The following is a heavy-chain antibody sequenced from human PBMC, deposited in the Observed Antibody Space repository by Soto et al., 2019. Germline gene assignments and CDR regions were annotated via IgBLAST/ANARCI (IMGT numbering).Heavy chain of an antibody. V-gene: IGHV1-8*01. CDR2: MNPNSGNT. CDR1: GYTFTSYD. CDR3: ARGCDYDSSGYCDNDAFDI. D-gene: IGHD3-22*01. Sequence: GASVKVSCKASGYTFTSYDINWVRQATGHGVAWMGWMNPNSGNTGYAQKFQGRVTMTRNTSISTAYMELSSLRSEDTAVYYCARGCDYDSSGYCDNDAFDIWGQGTMVTVSS. J-gene: IGHJ3*02.